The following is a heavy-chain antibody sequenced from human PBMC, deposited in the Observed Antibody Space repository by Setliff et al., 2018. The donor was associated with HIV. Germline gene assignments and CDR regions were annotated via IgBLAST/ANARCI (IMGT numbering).Heavy chain of an antibody. V-gene: IGHV1-3*01. Sequence: ASVKVSCKASGYTFTNYAMHWVRQAPGQRLEWMGWINAGNGDTKYSQKFQGRVTFTWDTSASTAYMELSSLRSEDTALYYCARSEGQWLRPEGALCDYWGQGTLVTVSS. D-gene: IGHD5-12*01. CDR2: INAGNGDT. J-gene: IGHJ4*02. CDR3: ARSEGQWLRPEGALCDY. CDR1: GYTFTNYA.